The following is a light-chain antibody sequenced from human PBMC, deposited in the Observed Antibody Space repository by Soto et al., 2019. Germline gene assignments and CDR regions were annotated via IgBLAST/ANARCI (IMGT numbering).Light chain of an antibody. Sequence: QAVVTQEPSLTVSPGGTVTLTCGSSTGAVTNGHYPYWSQQKPGQAPRTLTYDTTNRHSWTPARFSGSLLGGKAALTLSGAQPEDEAEYYCLLSYNGPYVFGTGTKATVL. J-gene: IGLJ1*01. CDR3: LLSYNGPYV. CDR1: TGAVTNGHY. V-gene: IGLV7-46*01. CDR2: DTT.